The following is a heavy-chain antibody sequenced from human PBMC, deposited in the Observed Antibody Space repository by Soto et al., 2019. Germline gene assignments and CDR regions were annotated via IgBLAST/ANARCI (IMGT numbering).Heavy chain of an antibody. D-gene: IGHD2-2*01. CDR2: ISGSGGST. J-gene: IGHJ4*02. CDR1: GFTFSSYA. CDR3: AKAGKKCSSTSCYAFDY. V-gene: IGHV3-23*01. Sequence: GGSLRLSCAASGFTFSSYAMSWVRQAPGKGLEWVSAISGSGGSTYYADSVKGRFTISRDNSKNTLYLQMNSLRAEDTAVYYCAKAGKKCSSTSCYAFDYWGQGPLVTVSS.